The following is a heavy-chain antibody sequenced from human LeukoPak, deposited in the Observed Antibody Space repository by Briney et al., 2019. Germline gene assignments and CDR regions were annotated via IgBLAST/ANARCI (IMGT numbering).Heavy chain of an antibody. Sequence: GASVKVSCKASGYTFTSYGISWVRQAPGQGLEWMGWISAYNGNTNYAQKLQGRVTMTTDTSTSTAYMELRSLRSDDTAVYYCARLRPLAVTTPYYFDYWGQGTLVTVSS. CDR1: GYTFTSYG. D-gene: IGHD4-17*01. CDR2: ISAYNGNT. V-gene: IGHV1-18*01. CDR3: ARLRPLAVTTPYYFDY. J-gene: IGHJ4*02.